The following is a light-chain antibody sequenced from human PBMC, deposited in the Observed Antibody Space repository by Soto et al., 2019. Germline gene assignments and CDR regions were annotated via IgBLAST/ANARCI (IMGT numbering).Light chain of an antibody. V-gene: IGKV3-15*01. Sequence: EIVMTQSPATLSVSPGEGATVSCRASQSVSSYLAWYQQKPGQAPRLLIFGASTRAAGIPARFSGSGSGTEFTLTISSLQSEDFAVYYCQQYSNWPLTFGGGTKVDIK. CDR1: QSVSSY. CDR2: GAS. J-gene: IGKJ4*01. CDR3: QQYSNWPLT.